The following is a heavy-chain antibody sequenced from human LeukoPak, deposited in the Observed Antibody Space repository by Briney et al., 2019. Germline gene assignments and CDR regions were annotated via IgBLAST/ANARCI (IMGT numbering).Heavy chain of an antibody. Sequence: GGSLRLSCEASGFTFSNYWMSWVRQAPGKGLEWVANIKQDGSEKYYVDSVEGPFTISRDNAENSLYLQMNSLRAEDTAVYYCARDFFGSARFYRSDPFDYWGQGTLVSVSS. J-gene: IGHJ4*02. CDR3: ARDFFGSARFYRSDPFDY. CDR2: IKQDGSEK. CDR1: GFTFSNYW. V-gene: IGHV3-7*01. D-gene: IGHD3-10*01.